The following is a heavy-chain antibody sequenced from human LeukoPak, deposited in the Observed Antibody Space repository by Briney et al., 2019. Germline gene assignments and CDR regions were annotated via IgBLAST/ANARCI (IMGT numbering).Heavy chain of an antibody. CDR2: IWYDGSNK. J-gene: IGHJ5*02. Sequence: PGGSLRLSCAASGFTFSSYGMHWVRQAPGKGLEWVAVIWYDGSNKYYADSVKGRFTISRDNSKNTLYLQMNSLRAEDTAVSYCAGDGLRYFDWLLSGWFNPWGQGTLVTVSS. D-gene: IGHD3-9*01. CDR3: AGDGLRYFDWLLSGWFNP. CDR1: GFTFSSYG. V-gene: IGHV3-33*01.